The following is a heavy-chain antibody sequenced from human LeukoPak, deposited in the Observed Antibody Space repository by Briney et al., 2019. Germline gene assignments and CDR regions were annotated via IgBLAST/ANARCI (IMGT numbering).Heavy chain of an antibody. Sequence: GTSLRLYSPTAGFSYCTYWISWGRQGPGHMPQWMANIKQDGSEKYYVDSVKGRFTISRDNAKNSLFLQMNSLRAEDTAMYYCVRGKGYYEIRGQGTLVTVSS. V-gene: IGHV3-7*01. CDR1: GFSYCTYW. CDR2: IKQDGSEK. CDR3: VRGKGYYEI. D-gene: IGHD3-22*01. J-gene: IGHJ4*02.